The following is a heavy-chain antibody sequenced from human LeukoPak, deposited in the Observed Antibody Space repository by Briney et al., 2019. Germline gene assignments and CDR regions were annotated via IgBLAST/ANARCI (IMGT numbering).Heavy chain of an antibody. CDR2: IVVGSGNT. V-gene: IGHV1-58*01. CDR3: AAESVAGTFRGDY. D-gene: IGHD6-19*01. J-gene: IGHJ4*02. Sequence: SVKVSCKASGFTFTSSAVQWVRQARGQRLEWIGWIVVGSGNTNYAQKFQERVTITRDMSTSTAYMELSSLRSEDTAVYYCAAESVAGTFRGDYWGQGTLVTVSS. CDR1: GFTFTSSA.